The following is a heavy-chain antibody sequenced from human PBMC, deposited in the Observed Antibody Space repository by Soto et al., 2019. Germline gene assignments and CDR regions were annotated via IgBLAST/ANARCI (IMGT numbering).Heavy chain of an antibody. J-gene: IGHJ6*02. Sequence: GGSLRLSCAASGFTFSSYSMNWVRQAPGKGLEWVSSISSSSSYIYYADSVKGRSTISRYNAKNSLYLQMNSLRVEDVAVYYSAIVFGVDAVAGTGDYYCDGIDVWGQGTTVTVSS. CDR3: AIVFGVDAVAGTGDYYCDGIDV. V-gene: IGHV3-21*01. CDR1: GFTFSSYS. CDR2: ISSSSSYI. D-gene: IGHD6-13*01.